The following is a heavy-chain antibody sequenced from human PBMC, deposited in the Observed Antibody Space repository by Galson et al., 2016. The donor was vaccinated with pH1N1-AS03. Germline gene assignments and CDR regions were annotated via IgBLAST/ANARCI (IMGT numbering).Heavy chain of an antibody. V-gene: IGHV4-4*07. Sequence: SETLSLTCSVSGGSISGNFWTWIRQPAGEGLEWIGRMDSSGRKNYNSSLESRVTLSVDTSKNQFSLRLTSVKTADTAVYYCARDRRDCSGGSCSQDGWFDPCGQGTLVVVSS. J-gene: IGHJ5*02. CDR3: ARDRRDCSGGSCSQDGWFDP. CDR1: GGSISGNF. CDR2: MDSSGRK. D-gene: IGHD2-15*01.